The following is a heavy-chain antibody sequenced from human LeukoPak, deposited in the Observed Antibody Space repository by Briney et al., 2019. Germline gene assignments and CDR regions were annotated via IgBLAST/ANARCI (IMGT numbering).Heavy chain of an antibody. D-gene: IGHD6-6*01. CDR2: IYHSGST. Sequence: SETLSLTCAVSGGSISSSNWWSWVRQPPGKGLEWIGEIYHSGSTNYNPSLKSRVTISVDKSKNQFSLKLSSVTAADTAVYYCARTRGSSAPNWFDPWGQGTLVTVSS. CDR3: ARTRGSSAPNWFDP. V-gene: IGHV4-4*02. CDR1: GGSISSSNW. J-gene: IGHJ5*02.